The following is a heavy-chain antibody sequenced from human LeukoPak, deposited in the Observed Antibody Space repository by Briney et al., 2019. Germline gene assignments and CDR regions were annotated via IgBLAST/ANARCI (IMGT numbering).Heavy chain of an antibody. V-gene: IGHV3-48*03. CDR3: ATDSGYDSKTREDAFDI. J-gene: IGHJ3*02. CDR1: GFTFSSYE. CDR2: ISSSGSTI. D-gene: IGHD5-12*01. Sequence: GGSLRLSCAASGFTFSSYEMNWVRQAPGKGLEWVSYISSSGSTIYYADSVKGRFTISRDNAKNSLYLQMNSLRAEDTAVYYCATDSGYDSKTREDAFDIWGQGTMVTVSS.